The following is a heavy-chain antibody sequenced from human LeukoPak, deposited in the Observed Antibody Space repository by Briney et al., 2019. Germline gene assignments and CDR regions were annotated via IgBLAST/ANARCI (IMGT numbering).Heavy chain of an antibody. CDR1: GFTFSSSA. V-gene: IGHV3-23*01. Sequence: PGGSLRLSCAASGFTFSSSAMSWVRQVPGKGLEWVSGISASGGSTYYADSVKGRFTISRDNSKNTLYLQMNSLRAEDTAVYYCAKTDSLGWFDPWGQGTLVTVSS. CDR3: AKTDSLGWFDP. CDR2: ISASGGST. D-gene: IGHD2-15*01. J-gene: IGHJ5*02.